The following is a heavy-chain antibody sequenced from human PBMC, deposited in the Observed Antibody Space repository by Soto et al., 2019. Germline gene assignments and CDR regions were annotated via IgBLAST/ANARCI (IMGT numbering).Heavy chain of an antibody. CDR2: VTGNADKT. D-gene: IGHD2-2*01. V-gene: IGHV3-23*01. CDR1: GFSFSNYA. CDR3: ARDCSSSSCSVWKY. J-gene: IGHJ4*02. Sequence: GGSLRLSCAASGFSFSNYAMTWVRQAPGKGLEWVSGVTGNADKTYYADSVKGRFTIFRDNSKNTLYLQMNSLRAEDMAIYYCARDCSSSSCSVWKYWGQGVLVTVSS.